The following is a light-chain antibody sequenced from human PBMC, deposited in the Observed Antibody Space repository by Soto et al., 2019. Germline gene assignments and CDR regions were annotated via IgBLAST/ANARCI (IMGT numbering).Light chain of an antibody. Sequence: DIQMTQSPSSLSTSVGDRVTITCRASQSISSYLNWYQQKPGKAPKLLIYAASTLQSGVPSRFSGSGSGTDFTLTISCLQSEDFATYYCQQYYSSSITFGQGTRLEIK. J-gene: IGKJ5*01. V-gene: IGKV1-39*01. CDR1: QSISSY. CDR3: QQYYSSSIT. CDR2: AAS.